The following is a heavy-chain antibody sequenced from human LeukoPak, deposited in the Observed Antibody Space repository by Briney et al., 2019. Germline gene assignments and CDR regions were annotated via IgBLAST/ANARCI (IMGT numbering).Heavy chain of an antibody. Sequence: GGSLRLSCAASGFTVSDNYMSCVRQAPGKGLEWVSVFYSGGSTRYADSVKGRFTISRDNPKNTLYLQLNSLRAEDTAVYFCASSSWSSEYFHYWGQGTLVTVSS. CDR3: ASSSWSSEYFHY. CDR2: FYSGGST. CDR1: GFTVSDNY. J-gene: IGHJ1*01. V-gene: IGHV3-66*01. D-gene: IGHD6-13*01.